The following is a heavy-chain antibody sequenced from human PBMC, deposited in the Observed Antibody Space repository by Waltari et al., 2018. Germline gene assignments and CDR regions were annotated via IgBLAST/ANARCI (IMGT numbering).Heavy chain of an antibody. Sequence: QVHLVQSGAEVKKPGSSVKVSCKASGGSFGRYASSWVRLAPGQGREWMGGLSPIFGTPKYAQNFQDRVTITADESTSTVYLELSSLKSEDTALYYCARRQLGGPLDPWGQGTLVTVSS. CDR2: LSPIFGTP. CDR3: ARRQLGGPLDP. CDR1: GGSFGRYA. J-gene: IGHJ5*02. V-gene: IGHV1-69*12. D-gene: IGHD1-1*01.